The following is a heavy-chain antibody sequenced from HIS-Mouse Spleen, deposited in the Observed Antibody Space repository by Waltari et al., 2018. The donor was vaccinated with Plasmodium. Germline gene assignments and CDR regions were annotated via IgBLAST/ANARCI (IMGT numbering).Heavy chain of an antibody. CDR3: ARDRRLAFDY. V-gene: IGHV3-30-3*01. D-gene: IGHD2-15*01. Sequence: QVQLVESGGGVVQPGRSLRLSCAASGFTFNSYAMHWVRQAPGKGVGLVAVISYDGSNKYYADSVKGRFTISRDNSKNTLYLQMNSLRAEDTAVYYCARDRRLAFDYWGQGTLVTVSS. CDR2: ISYDGSNK. CDR1: GFTFNSYA. J-gene: IGHJ4*02.